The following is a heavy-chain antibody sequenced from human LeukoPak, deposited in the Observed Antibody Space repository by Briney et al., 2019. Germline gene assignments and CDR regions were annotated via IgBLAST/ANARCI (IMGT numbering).Heavy chain of an antibody. CDR3: AKETYDSSGSYPTFDP. CDR2: IWYDGSNK. V-gene: IGHV3-33*06. Sequence: GGSLRLSCAASGFTFSSYGMHWVRQAPGKGLEWVAVIWYDGSNKYYADSVKGRFTISRDNSKNTLYLQMNSLRAEDTAVYYCAKETYDSSGSYPTFDPWGQRTLVTVSS. D-gene: IGHD3-22*01. J-gene: IGHJ5*02. CDR1: GFTFSSYG.